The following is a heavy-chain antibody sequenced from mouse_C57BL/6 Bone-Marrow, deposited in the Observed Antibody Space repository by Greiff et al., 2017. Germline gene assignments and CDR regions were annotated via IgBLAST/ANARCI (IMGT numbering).Heavy chain of an antibody. D-gene: IGHD3-2*02. Sequence: EVQLQQSGPELVKPGASVKISCKASGYSFTGYYMNWVKQSPEKSLEWIGEINPSTGGTTYNQKFKAKAKLTVDKSSSTAYMQLKSLTSEDSAVYYCARDSSGYGYWGQGTTRTVSS. CDR1: GYSFTGYY. CDR2: INPSTGGT. CDR3: ARDSSGYGY. V-gene: IGHV1-42*01. J-gene: IGHJ2*01.